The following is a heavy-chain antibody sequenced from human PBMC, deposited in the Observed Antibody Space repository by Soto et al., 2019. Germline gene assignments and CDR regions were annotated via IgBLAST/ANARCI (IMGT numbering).Heavy chain of an antibody. Sequence: SETLSLTCTVSGVSIGSSSYYWGWIRQPPGKGLEWIGSIYYSGPTYYNPSLKSRVTMSVDTSKNQFSLKLSSVTAADTAAYYCARALNTMVRGVNWFDPWGQGTLVTVSS. J-gene: IGHJ5*02. V-gene: IGHV4-39*01. CDR2: IYYSGPT. D-gene: IGHD3-10*01. CDR1: GVSIGSSSYY. CDR3: ARALNTMVRGVNWFDP.